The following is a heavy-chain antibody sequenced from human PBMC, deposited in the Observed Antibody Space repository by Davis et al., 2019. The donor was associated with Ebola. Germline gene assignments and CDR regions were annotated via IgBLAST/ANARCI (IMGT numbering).Heavy chain of an antibody. D-gene: IGHD2-15*01. J-gene: IGHJ3*02. V-gene: IGHV4-59*01. Sequence: GSLRLSCTVSGGSISSYYWSWIRQPPGKGLEWIGYIYYSGSTYYNPSLKSRVTISVDTSKNQFSLKLSSVTAADTAVYYCARVLGAFDIWGQGTMVTVSS. CDR1: GGSISSYY. CDR3: ARVLGAFDI. CDR2: IYYSGST.